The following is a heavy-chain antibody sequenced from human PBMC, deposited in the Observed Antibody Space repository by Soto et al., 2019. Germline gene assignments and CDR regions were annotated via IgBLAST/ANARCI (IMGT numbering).Heavy chain of an antibody. CDR2: ISYDGSNK. CDR1: GFTFSSYA. D-gene: IGHD4-17*01. V-gene: IGHV3-30-3*01. CDR3: ARDSPDYGGNSGGGDY. Sequence: QVQLVESGGGVVQPGRSLRLSCAASGFTFSSYAMHWVRQAPGKGLEWVAVISYDGSNKYYADSVKGRFTISRDNSKNTLYLQMNSLRAEDTAVYYCARDSPDYGGNSGGGDYWGQGTLVTVSS. J-gene: IGHJ4*02.